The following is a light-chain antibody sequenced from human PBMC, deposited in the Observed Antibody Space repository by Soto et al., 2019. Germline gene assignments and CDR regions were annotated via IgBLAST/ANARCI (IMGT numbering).Light chain of an antibody. CDR2: AAS. CDR1: QSISSY. V-gene: IGKV1-39*01. J-gene: IGKJ4*01. CDR3: QQHAHWPLT. Sequence: IPMTQSPSSLSASVGDIFTITCRASQSISSYLNWYQQKPGKAPKVLIYAASSLQSGVPSRFSGSGSGTDFTLTISSLEPEDFAVYYCQQHAHWPLTFGGGTKVDI.